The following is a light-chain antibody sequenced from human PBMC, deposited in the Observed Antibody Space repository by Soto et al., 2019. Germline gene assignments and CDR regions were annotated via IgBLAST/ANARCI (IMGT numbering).Light chain of an antibody. CDR2: DVS. CDR3: SSYTSSRTRV. Sequence: QSVLTQPASVSGSPGQSITISCTGISSDVGGYNYVSWYQQHPGKAPKLMIYDVSDRPSGVSNRFSGSKSGNTASLTISGLQADDEADYYCSSYTSSRTRVFGTGTKVTVL. J-gene: IGLJ1*01. V-gene: IGLV2-14*01. CDR1: SSDVGGYNY.